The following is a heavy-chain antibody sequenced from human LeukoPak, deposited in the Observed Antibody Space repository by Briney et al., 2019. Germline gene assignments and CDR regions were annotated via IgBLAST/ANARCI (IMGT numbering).Heavy chain of an antibody. Sequence: PGGSLKLSCAASGFTFSTYSMNWVRQAPGQGLEWISYISSGSSTIYYADSMKARFTISRDNAKNSLYLQMNSLRDEDTAVYYCASRRESFDYWGQGTLVTVSS. V-gene: IGHV3-48*02. CDR3: ASRRESFDY. CDR1: GFTFSTYS. CDR2: ISSGSSTI. J-gene: IGHJ4*02.